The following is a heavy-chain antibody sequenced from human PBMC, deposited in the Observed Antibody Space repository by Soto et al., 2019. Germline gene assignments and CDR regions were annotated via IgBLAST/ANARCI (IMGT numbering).Heavy chain of an antibody. D-gene: IGHD3-22*01. V-gene: IGHV4-31*03. CDR3: ARDRTDDSSGYFAFDI. CDR2: IYYSGST. Sequence: SETLSLTCTVSGGSISSGGYYWSWIRQHPGKGLEWIGYIYYSGSTYYNPSLKSRVTISVDTSKNQFSLKLSSVTAADTAVYYCARDRTDDSSGYFAFDIWGQGTMVTVSS. CDR1: GGSISSGGYY. J-gene: IGHJ3*02.